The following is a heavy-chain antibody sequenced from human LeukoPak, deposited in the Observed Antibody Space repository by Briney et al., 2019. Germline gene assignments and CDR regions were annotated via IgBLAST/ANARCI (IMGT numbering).Heavy chain of an antibody. D-gene: IGHD3-22*01. Sequence: QPGGSLRLSCAASGFTFSSYAINWVRQAPGKGLVWVSVISGSGISTYYAGSVKGRFTISRDNSKNTLYLQMNSLRAEDTAIYYCAKGGRLNYYDSSGYPLHDAFDIWGQGTMVTVSS. CDR2: ISGSGIST. CDR3: AKGGRLNYYDSSGYPLHDAFDI. V-gene: IGHV3-23*01. CDR1: GFTFSSYA. J-gene: IGHJ3*02.